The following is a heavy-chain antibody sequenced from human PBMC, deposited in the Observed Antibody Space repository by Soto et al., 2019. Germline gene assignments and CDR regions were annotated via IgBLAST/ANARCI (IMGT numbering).Heavy chain of an antibody. Sequence: PSETLSLTCTVSGGSIISYYWTWIRQPPGKGLEWIGYIYYSGSTNYNPSLKSRVTISVDTSKNQFSLKLNSVTAADTAVYYCARGNDFWSGYYYYDYWGQGTLVSVSS. V-gene: IGHV4-59*01. CDR1: GGSIISYY. J-gene: IGHJ4*02. D-gene: IGHD3-3*01. CDR3: ARGNDFWSGYYYYDY. CDR2: IYYSGST.